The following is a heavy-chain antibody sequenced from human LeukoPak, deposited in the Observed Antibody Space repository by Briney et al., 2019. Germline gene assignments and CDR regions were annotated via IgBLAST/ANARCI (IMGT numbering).Heavy chain of an antibody. Sequence: GGSLRLSCAASGFTFSSYAMSWVRQAPGKGLEWVSAISGSGGSTYYADSVKGRSTISRDNSKNTLYLQMNSLRAEDTAAYYCAKVRWYSSGWVNYWGQGTLVTVSS. D-gene: IGHD6-19*01. J-gene: IGHJ4*02. CDR2: ISGSGGST. V-gene: IGHV3-23*01. CDR3: AKVRWYSSGWVNY. CDR1: GFTFSSYA.